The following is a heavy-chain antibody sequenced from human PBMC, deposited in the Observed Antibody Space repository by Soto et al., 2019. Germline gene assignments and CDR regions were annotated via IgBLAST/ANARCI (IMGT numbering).Heavy chain of an antibody. CDR1: GFTFSDST. CDR3: TGRQLEN. D-gene: IGHD6-13*01. V-gene: IGHV3-73*01. Sequence: EVQLVESGGGLVQPGGSLKLSCAASGFTFSDSTVHWVRQASGKGLEWVGRIRSKADSYATAYDASVKGRFTISRDDSQNTAYLQMSSLKNEDTAVYYCTGRQLENWGQGTLVTVSS. CDR2: IRSKADSYAT. J-gene: IGHJ4*02.